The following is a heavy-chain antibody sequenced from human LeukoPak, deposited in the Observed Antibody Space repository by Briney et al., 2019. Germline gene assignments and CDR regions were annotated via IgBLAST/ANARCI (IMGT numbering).Heavy chain of an antibody. V-gene: IGHV4-39*01. Sequence: PSETLSLTCTVSGGSIRSSSYFWGWIRQPPGKGLEWIATIFYSGSTYYNPSLKSRLTISIDTSKNQFSLRLSSVTAADAAVYYCVRSSASDFYYYFNIWGRRTLVTLSS. CDR1: GGSIRSSSYF. J-gene: IGHJ2*01. CDR2: IFYSGST. CDR3: VRSSASDFYYYFNI. D-gene: IGHD3-10*01.